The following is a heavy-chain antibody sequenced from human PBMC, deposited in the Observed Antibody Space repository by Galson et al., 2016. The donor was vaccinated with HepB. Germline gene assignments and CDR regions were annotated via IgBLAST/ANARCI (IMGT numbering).Heavy chain of an antibody. Sequence: SLRLSCAASGLNVSSNYMRWVRQAPGKGLEWVSVIYRAGGTFYADPVKGRFSISSDNSKNTVYLQMNSLRAEDTAVYYCARSSGWYGYFQHWGQGTLVTVSS. CDR2: IYRAGGT. CDR3: ARSSGWYGYFQH. CDR1: GLNVSSNY. J-gene: IGHJ1*01. D-gene: IGHD6-19*01. V-gene: IGHV3-53*01.